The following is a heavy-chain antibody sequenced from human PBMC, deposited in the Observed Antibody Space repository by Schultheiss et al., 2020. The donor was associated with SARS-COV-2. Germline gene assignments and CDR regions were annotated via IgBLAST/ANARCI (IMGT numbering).Heavy chain of an antibody. CDR2: LSFDGSNK. V-gene: IGHV3-30*04. CDR1: GFTFSSYA. D-gene: IGHD6-19*01. Sequence: GESLKISCAASGFTFSSYAMSWVRQAPGKGLEWVAILSFDGSNKNFADSVKGRFTISRDNSKNTLYQQMNSLRPEDTAVYYCARDLGGYSSGWGQGTLVTVSS. J-gene: IGHJ4*02. CDR3: ARDLGGYSSG.